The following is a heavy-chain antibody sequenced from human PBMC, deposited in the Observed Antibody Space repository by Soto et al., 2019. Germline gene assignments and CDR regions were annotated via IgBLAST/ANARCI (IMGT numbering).Heavy chain of an antibody. Sequence: PSETLSLTCAVYGGSFSGYYWSWIRQPPGKGLEWIGEINHSGSTNYNPSLKSRVTISVDTSKKQFSLKLSSVTAADTAVYYCARVAAAGKPPFYYYYYYGMDVWGQGTTVTVS. CDR1: GGSFSGYY. J-gene: IGHJ6*02. V-gene: IGHV4-34*01. CDR3: ARVAAAGKPPFYYYYYYGMDV. CDR2: INHSGST. D-gene: IGHD6-13*01.